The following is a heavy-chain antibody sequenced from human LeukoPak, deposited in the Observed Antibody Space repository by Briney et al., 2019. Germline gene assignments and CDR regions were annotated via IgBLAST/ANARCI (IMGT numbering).Heavy chain of an antibody. CDR3: ARVDSSGWLIYGMDV. CDR2: ISCDGGNK. CDR1: GFTFTSYA. J-gene: IGHJ6*01. V-gene: IGHV3-30-3*01. Sequence: GGSLRLSCAASGFTFTSYAFHWVRQAPGKGLEWVAAISCDGGNKLYADSVKGRFTIFRDNSKNTVYLQMNSLRAEDTAVFFCARVDSSGWLIYGMDVWGQGTTVSVS. D-gene: IGHD6-19*01.